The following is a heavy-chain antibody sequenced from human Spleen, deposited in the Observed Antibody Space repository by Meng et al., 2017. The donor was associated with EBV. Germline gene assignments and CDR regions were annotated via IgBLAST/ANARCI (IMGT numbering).Heavy chain of an antibody. J-gene: IGHJ4*02. D-gene: IGHD3-22*01. CDR3: ATGGGSAYYYDLEY. CDR1: GFTFNYYY. Sequence: QVDVGEAGGGLVTPGGALTLSRVVSGFTFNYYYLSWIRQAPGKGLEWISYISSIGTPTYYADSVKGRFTVSRDNAKNSLYLQMNNLRVDDTAMYYCATGGGSAYYYDLEYWGQGTLVTVSS. CDR2: ISSIGTPT. V-gene: IGHV3-11*01.